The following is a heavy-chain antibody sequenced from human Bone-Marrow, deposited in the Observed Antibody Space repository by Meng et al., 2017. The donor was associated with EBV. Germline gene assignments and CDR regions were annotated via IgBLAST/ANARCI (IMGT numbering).Heavy chain of an antibody. J-gene: IGHJ1*01. CDR3: AKSYALTTDRRYFQH. D-gene: IGHD3-16*01. CDR2: MGSSDNTM. Sequence: QVHLVESGGGLAKPGGSLRLSCAASGFSFSDYYMSCIRPAPGKGLEWVSHMGSSDNTMYYADSVKGRFTISRDNAQNSLYLQMNSLTVEDTAVYYCAKSYALTTDRRYFQHWGQGTLVTVSS. CDR1: GFSFSDYY. V-gene: IGHV3-11*01.